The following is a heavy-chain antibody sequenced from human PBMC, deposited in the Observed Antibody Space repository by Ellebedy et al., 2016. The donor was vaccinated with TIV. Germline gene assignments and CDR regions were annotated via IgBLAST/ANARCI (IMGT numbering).Heavy chain of an antibody. Sequence: GESLKISCAASGFTFPTYWMPWVRQAPGKGLEWVANIKQDGSKKYYVDSVKGRFTISRDNAKNSLYLQMNSLRAEDTAVYYCTRDGEPYWGQGTLVTVSS. CDR1: GFTFPTYW. CDR3: TRDGEPY. CDR2: IKQDGSKK. D-gene: IGHD1-14*01. V-gene: IGHV3-7*01. J-gene: IGHJ4*02.